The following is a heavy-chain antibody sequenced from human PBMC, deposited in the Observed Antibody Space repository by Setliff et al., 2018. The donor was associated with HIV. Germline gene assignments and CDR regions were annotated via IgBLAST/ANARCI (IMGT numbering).Heavy chain of an antibody. CDR1: GFSFSSYT. Sequence: GGSLRLSCAASGFSFSSYTMNRVRQAPGKGLEWVSYISSSSTTVYYADSVKGRFTISRDNSKNTLYLQMNSLRAEDTAVYYCARDPSAEILTGYKSYYYYMDVWGKGTTVTVSS. J-gene: IGHJ6*03. CDR3: ARDPSAEILTGYKSYYYYMDV. CDR2: ISSSSTTV. V-gene: IGHV3-48*01. D-gene: IGHD3-9*01.